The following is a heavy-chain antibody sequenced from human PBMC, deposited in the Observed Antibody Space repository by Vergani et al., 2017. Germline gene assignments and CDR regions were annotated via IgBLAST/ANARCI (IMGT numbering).Heavy chain of an antibody. CDR3: AGYCNSTSCYSGPDAFDI. Sequence: QVQLQESGPGLVKPSETLSLPCTVSGGSISNYYWSWIRQPPGKGLEWIGYIYYSGSTNYNPSLRSRVTISVDTSKNQFSLKLSSVTAADTAVYYCAGYCNSTSCYSGPDAFDIWGQGTMVTVSS. CDR2: IYYSGST. V-gene: IGHV4-59*01. CDR1: GGSISNYY. D-gene: IGHD2-2*01. J-gene: IGHJ3*02.